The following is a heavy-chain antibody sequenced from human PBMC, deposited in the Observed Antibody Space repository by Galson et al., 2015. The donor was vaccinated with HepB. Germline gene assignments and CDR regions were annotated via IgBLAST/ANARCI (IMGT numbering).Heavy chain of an antibody. Sequence: SVKVSCKASGYTFTSYVMHWLRQAPGQRLEWVAWINAGNGDTTYSQKFQGRVTITRDTSASTAYMELSSLTSEDTAVYYCARGETLPGDWGQGTLVTVSS. CDR3: ARGETLPGD. V-gene: IGHV1-3*01. CDR2: INAGNGDT. CDR1: GYTFTSYV. J-gene: IGHJ4*02. D-gene: IGHD7-27*01.